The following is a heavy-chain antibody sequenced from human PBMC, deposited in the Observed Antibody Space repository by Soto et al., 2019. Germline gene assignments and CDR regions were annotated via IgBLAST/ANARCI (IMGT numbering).Heavy chain of an antibody. CDR3: ARDVLVGATPPPYYYYGMDV. J-gene: IGHJ6*02. V-gene: IGHV4-4*02. CDR2: IYHSGST. CDR1: GGSISSSNW. D-gene: IGHD1-26*01. Sequence: QVQLQESGPGLVKPSGTLSLTCAVSGGSISSSNWWSWVRQPPGKGLEWIGEIYHSGSTNYNPSLKSRVTISVDKSKNQFSLKLSSVTAADTAVYYCARDVLVGATPPPYYYYGMDVWGQGTTVTVSS.